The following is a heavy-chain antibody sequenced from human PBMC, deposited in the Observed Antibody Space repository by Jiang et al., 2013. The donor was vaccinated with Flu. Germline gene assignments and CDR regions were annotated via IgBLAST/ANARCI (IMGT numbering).Heavy chain of an antibody. CDR1: GFTFSSYA. D-gene: IGHD3-10*01. J-gene: IGHJ6*02. CDR2: ISYDGSNK. V-gene: IGHV3-30*04. Sequence: VQLVESGGGVVQPGRSLRLSCAASGFTFSSYAMHWVRQAPGKGLEWVAVISYDGSNKYYADSVKGRFTISRDNSKNTLYLQMNSLRAEDTAVYYCARETTMVRGVPYGMDVWGQGTMVTISS. CDR3: ARETTMVRGVPYGMDV.